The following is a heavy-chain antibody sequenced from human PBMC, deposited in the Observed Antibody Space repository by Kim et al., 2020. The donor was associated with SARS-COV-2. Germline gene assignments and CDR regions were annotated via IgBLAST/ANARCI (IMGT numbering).Heavy chain of an antibody. Sequence: GSLRLSCAASGFTFSDSAMYWVRQASGKGLEWVGRIRSKTNSYATAYDVSVKGRFIISRDDSKNTAYLQMNSLKTEDTAIYYCTRVPPYSNSWWDAFDIWGQGTMVTVSS. CDR2: IRSKTNSYAT. CDR3: TRVPPYSNSWWDAFDI. CDR1: GFTFSDSA. J-gene: IGHJ3*02. D-gene: IGHD6-13*01. V-gene: IGHV3-73*01.